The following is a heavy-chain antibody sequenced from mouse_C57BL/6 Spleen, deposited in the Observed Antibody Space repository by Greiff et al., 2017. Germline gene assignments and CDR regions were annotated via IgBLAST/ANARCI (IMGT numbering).Heavy chain of an antibody. Sequence: QVQLQQSGAELVKPGASVKISCKASGYAFSSYWMNWVKQRPGKGLEWIGRIYPGDGDTNYNGKFKGKATLTADKSYRPAYMQHSSLTSEDSAVYFCARWGPTGTGYWGQGTTLTVSS. CDR1: GYAFSSYW. D-gene: IGHD4-1*02. CDR2: IYPGDGDT. J-gene: IGHJ2*01. CDR3: ARWGPTGTGY. V-gene: IGHV1-80*01.